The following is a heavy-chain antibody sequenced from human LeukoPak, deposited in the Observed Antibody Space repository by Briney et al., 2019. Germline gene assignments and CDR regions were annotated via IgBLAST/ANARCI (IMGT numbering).Heavy chain of an antibody. CDR2: IYSSGST. V-gene: IGHV4-59*12. Sequence: PSETLSLTCTVSGGSISTYYWSWIRQPPGKGLEWIGYIYSSGSTNYNPSLKSRVTMSVDTSKNQFSLKLSSVTAADTAVYYCARDNYLLYYMDVWGKGTTVTVSS. CDR3: ARDNYLLYYMDV. J-gene: IGHJ6*03. CDR1: GGSISTYY. D-gene: IGHD1-1*01.